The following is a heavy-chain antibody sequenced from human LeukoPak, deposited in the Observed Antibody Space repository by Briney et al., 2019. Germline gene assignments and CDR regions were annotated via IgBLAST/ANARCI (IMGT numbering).Heavy chain of an antibody. CDR3: AKDSGQVGLRQWLVPRLPNWFDP. D-gene: IGHD6-19*01. Sequence: PGRSLRLSCAASGFTFSSYAMSWVRQAPGKGLEWVSAISGSGGSTYYADSVKGRFTISRDNSRNTLYLQMNSLRAEDTAVYYCAKDSGQVGLRQWLVPRLPNWFDPWGQGTLVTVSS. V-gene: IGHV3-23*01. CDR2: ISGSGGST. J-gene: IGHJ5*02. CDR1: GFTFSSYA.